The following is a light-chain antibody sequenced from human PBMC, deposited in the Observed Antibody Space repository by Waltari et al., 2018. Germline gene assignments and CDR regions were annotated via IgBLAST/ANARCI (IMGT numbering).Light chain of an antibody. Sequence: YELTQPPSVSVSPGQTAAITCSGDGLPKQYAFWYQQKSGQAPVLVMYDDNKRPSGVPGRFSGSSAGAVATLTISVAQVEDEADYYCYSKDTDGGSQGKFGGGTKLTVL. J-gene: IGLJ2*01. CDR2: DDN. CDR3: YSKDTDGGSQGK. V-gene: IGLV3-10*01. CDR1: GLPKQY.